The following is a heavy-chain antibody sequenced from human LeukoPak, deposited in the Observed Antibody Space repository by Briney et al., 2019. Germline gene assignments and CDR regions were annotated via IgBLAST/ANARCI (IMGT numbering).Heavy chain of an antibody. CDR3: ARVIETGVLEKTYYDILTGYYWPSYYYYGMDV. CDR1: GYTFTSYG. CDR2: ISAYNGNT. J-gene: IGHJ6*02. V-gene: IGHV1-18*01. D-gene: IGHD3-9*01. Sequence: ASVKVSCKASGYTFTSYGISWVRQAPGQGLEWMGWISAYNGNTNYAQTLQGRVTMTTDTSTSTAYMELRSLRSDDTAVYYCARVIETGVLEKTYYDILTGYYWPSYYYYGMDVWGQGTTVTVSS.